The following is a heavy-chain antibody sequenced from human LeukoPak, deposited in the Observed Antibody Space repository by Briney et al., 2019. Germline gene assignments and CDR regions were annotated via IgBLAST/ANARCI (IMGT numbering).Heavy chain of an antibody. V-gene: IGHV4-38-2*02. Sequence: SETLSLTCTVSGDSISSGNYWGWIRQPPGKGLEWIGSIFHTGSTYFNLSLKSRVTISVDTSKNQFFLRLSSVTAADTAVYYCARSSGWYLTFDYWGQGTLVTVSS. CDR2: IFHTGST. CDR3: ARSSGWYLTFDY. CDR1: GDSISSGNY. J-gene: IGHJ4*02. D-gene: IGHD6-19*01.